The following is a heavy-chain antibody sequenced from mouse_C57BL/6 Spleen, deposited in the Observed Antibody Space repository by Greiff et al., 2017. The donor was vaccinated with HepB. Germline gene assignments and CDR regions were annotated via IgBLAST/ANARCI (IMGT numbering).Heavy chain of an antibody. V-gene: IGHV1-18*01. CDR2: INPNNGGP. CDR1: GYTFTDYN. CDR3: ARRGFGRNYFDY. Sequence: VQLQQSGPKLVKPGASVKIPCKASGYTFTDYNMDWVKQSHGKSLEWIGDINPNNGGPIYNQKFKGKATLTVDKSSSTAYMELRSLTSEDTAVYYCARRGFGRNYFDYWGQGTTLTVSS. J-gene: IGHJ2*01.